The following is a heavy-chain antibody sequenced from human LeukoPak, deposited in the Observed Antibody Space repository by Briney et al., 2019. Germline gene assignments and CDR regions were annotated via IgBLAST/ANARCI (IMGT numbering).Heavy chain of an antibody. Sequence: ASVKVSCKASGYTFTSYGISWVRQAPGQGLEWMGRIIPILGIANYAQKFQGRVTITADKSTSTAYMELSSLRSEDTAVYYCARDERGAAHNYWGQGTLVTVSS. CDR3: ARDERGAAHNY. CDR2: IIPILGIA. D-gene: IGHD1-26*01. CDR1: GYTFTSYG. J-gene: IGHJ4*02. V-gene: IGHV1-69*04.